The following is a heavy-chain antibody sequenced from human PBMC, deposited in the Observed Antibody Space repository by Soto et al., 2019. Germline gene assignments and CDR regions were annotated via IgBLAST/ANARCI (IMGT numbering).Heavy chain of an antibody. Sequence: ESGGGVVQPGRSLRLSCAASGFTFSTYGMHWVRQAPGKGLEWVAAMSYDGTKEYYVDFVKGRFTISRDNSRNTLFLQLNSLRDEDTAVYYCAKEYGSTWIDHWGQGTLVTVSS. CDR1: GFTFSTYG. J-gene: IGHJ4*02. CDR2: MSYDGTKE. CDR3: AKEYGSTWIDH. V-gene: IGHV3-30*18. D-gene: IGHD6-13*01.